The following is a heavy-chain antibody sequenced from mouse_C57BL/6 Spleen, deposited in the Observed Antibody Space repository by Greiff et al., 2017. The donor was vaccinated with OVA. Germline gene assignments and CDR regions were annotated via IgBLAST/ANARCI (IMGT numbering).Heavy chain of an antibody. CDR3: ARSLFAMDY. V-gene: IGHV1-22*01. D-gene: IGHD1-1*01. CDR2: INPNNGGT. Sequence: EVKLQESGPELVKPGASVKMSCKASGYTFTDYNMHWVKQSHGKSLEWIGYINPNNGGTSYNQKFKGKATLTVNKSSSTAYMELRSLTSEDSAVYYCARSLFAMDYWGQGTSVTVSS. CDR1: GYTFTDYN. J-gene: IGHJ4*01.